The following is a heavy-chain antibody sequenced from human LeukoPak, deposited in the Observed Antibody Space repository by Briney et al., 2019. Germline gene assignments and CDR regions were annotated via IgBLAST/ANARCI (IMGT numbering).Heavy chain of an antibody. V-gene: IGHV3-21*01. CDR2: TSSTSKYI. CDR3: ARDLYRIVVVPHYFDY. Sequence: GGSLRLSCAASGSTFSDYSMNWVRQAPGKGLEWVSSTSSTSKYIYYGDSVKGRFTISRDNTKNSLYLQMNSLRAEDTAVYYCARDLYRIVVVPHYFDYWGQGTLVTVSS. D-gene: IGHD3-22*01. CDR1: GSTFSDYS. J-gene: IGHJ4*02.